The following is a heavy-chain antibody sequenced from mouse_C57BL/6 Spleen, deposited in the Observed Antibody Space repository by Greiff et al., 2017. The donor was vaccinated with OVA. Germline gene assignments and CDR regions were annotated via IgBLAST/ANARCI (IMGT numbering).Heavy chain of an antibody. V-gene: IGHV1-82*01. CDR2: IYPGDGDT. CDR1: GYAFSSSW. Sequence: QVQLQQSGPELVKPGASVKISCKASGYAFSSSWMNWVKQRPGKGLEWIGRIYPGDGDTNYNGKFKGKATLTVDTSSSTAYMQLSSLTSEDSAVYFCARGSAMDYWGQGTSVTVSS. CDR3: ARGSAMDY. J-gene: IGHJ4*01.